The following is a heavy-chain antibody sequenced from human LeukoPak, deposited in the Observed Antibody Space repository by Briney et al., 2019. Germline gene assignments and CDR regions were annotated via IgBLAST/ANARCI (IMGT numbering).Heavy chain of an antibody. D-gene: IGHD3-16*01. V-gene: IGHV3-23*01. Sequence: GGSLRLSCAASGLTFNNYWMNWVRQAPGKGLEWVSAFSGSGGSTYYADSVKGRFTISRDNSKNTLYLQMNSLRAEDTAVYYCAKLITSAEYFQHWGQGTLVTVSS. CDR2: FSGSGGST. J-gene: IGHJ1*01. CDR3: AKLITSAEYFQH. CDR1: GLTFNNYW.